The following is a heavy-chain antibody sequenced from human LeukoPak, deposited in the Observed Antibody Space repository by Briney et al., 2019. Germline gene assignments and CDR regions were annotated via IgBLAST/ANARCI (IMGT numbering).Heavy chain of an antibody. CDR3: ARELTGTRDY. Sequence: GGSLRLSCAASGFTFSSYEMNWVRQAPGKGLEWVSYISSSGSTIYYADSVKGRFTISRDNAKNSLYLQMNSLRAGDTAVYYCARELTGTRDYWGQGTLVTVSS. V-gene: IGHV3-48*03. CDR2: ISSSGSTI. CDR1: GFTFSSYE. J-gene: IGHJ4*02. D-gene: IGHD1-20*01.